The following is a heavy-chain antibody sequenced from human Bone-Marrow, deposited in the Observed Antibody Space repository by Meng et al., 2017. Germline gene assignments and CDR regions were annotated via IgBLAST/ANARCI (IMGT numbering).Heavy chain of an antibody. CDR1: GFTFSSYA. D-gene: IGHD6-19*01. V-gene: IGHV3-30*04. CDR3: ARDRESSGWYVAYYYYGMDV. J-gene: IGHJ6*02. Sequence: GGSLRLSCAASGFTFSSYAMHWVRQAPGKGLEWVAVISYDGSNKYYADSVKGRLTISRDNSKNTLYLQMNSLRAEDTAVYYCARDRESSGWYVAYYYYGMDVWGQGTTVTVSS. CDR2: ISYDGSNK.